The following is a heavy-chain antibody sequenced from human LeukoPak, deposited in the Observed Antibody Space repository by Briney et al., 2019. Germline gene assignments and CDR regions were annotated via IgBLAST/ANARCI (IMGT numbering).Heavy chain of an antibody. V-gene: IGHV3-74*01. J-gene: IGHJ4*02. CDR2: VSIDGSSR. CDR3: ARASGNNYGRFDS. CDR1: GYTFSSYW. D-gene: IGHD5-18*01. Sequence: GGSLRLSCAASGYTFSSYWMHWVRQAPGKGLVWVSRVSIDGSSRSYADSVKGRFTISRDNAKNTLYLQMNSLRVEDTAVYYCARASGNNYGRFDSWGQGTLVTVSS.